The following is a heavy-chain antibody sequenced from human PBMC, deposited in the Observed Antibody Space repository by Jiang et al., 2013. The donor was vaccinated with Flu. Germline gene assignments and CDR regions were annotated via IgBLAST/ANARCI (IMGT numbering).Heavy chain of an antibody. CDR2: IGGRHGVT. D-gene: IGHD4-17*01. J-gene: IGHJ4*02. V-gene: IGHV3-23*01. CDR3: ANDIDDDSGTWFDF. Sequence: QLLESGGGLVQPGGSLRLSCAASGFNFNNYALHWVRQAPGKGLEWVSGIGGRHGVTYYADSVKGRFTISRDDHKNTLYLHMDNLRAEDTALYYCANDIDDDSGTWFDFWGQGALVTVSS. CDR1: GFNFNNYA.